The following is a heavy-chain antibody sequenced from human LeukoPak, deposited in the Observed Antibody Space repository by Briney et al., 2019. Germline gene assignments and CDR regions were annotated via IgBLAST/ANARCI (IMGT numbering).Heavy chain of an antibody. CDR2: ISSSSSYI. CDR1: GFTFSSYS. J-gene: IGHJ5*01. D-gene: IGHD5-12*01. V-gene: IGHV3-21*01. Sequence: GGSLRLSCAASGFTFSSYSMNWVRQAPGKGLEWVSSISSSSSYIYYADSVKGRFTISRDNAKNSLYLQTNSLRAEDTAVYYCARDPYGYSGYDSWGQGTLVTVSS. CDR3: ARDPYGYSGYDS.